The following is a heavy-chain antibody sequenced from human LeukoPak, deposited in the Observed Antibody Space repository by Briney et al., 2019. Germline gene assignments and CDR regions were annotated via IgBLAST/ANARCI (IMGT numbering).Heavy chain of an antibody. CDR3: ARPGAGKLDFDY. CDR1: GFTFDDYG. J-gene: IGHJ4*02. V-gene: IGHV3-20*04. D-gene: IGHD6-13*01. Sequence: PGGSLRLSCAAPGFTFDDYGMSWVRQAPGKGLEWVSGINWNGVSTGYADSVKGRFTISRDNAKNSLYLQMNSLRAEDTALYYCARPGAGKLDFDYWGQGTLVTVSS. CDR2: INWNGVST.